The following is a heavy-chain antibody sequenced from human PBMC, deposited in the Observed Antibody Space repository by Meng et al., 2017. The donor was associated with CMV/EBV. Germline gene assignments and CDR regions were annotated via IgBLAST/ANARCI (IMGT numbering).Heavy chain of an antibody. CDR2: TYYRSKWYN. CDR1: GDTLSSNSAA. CDR3: ARDSHDFWSRGAFDI. J-gene: IGHJ3*02. Sequence: SQSLSLTCAISGDTLSSNSAACNSSRQSPSRGLEWLGRTYYRSKWYNDSPVSVKSRITINPDTSKNQFSLQLNSVTPEDTAVYYCARDSHDFWSRGAFDIWGQGTMVTVSS. D-gene: IGHD3-3*01. V-gene: IGHV6-1*01.